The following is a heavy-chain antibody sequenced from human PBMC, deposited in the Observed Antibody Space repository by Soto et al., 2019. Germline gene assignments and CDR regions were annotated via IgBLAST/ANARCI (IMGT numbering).Heavy chain of an antibody. J-gene: IGHJ6*02. CDR1: GFTFSSYS. CDR2: ISSSSSYI. Sequence: EVQLVESVGGLVKPGGSLRLSCAASGFTFSSYSMNWVRQAPGKGLEWVSSISSSSSYIYYADSVKGRFTISRDNAKNSLYLQMNSLRAEDTAVYYCARAGPYYYGMDVWGQGTTVTVSS. CDR3: ARAGPYYYGMDV. V-gene: IGHV3-21*04.